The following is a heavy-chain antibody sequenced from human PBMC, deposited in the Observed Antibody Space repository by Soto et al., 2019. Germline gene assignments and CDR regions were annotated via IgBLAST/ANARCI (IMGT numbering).Heavy chain of an antibody. D-gene: IGHD2-21*02. CDR3: AIWYGGNSGEY. CDR2: MNPNSGDT. Sequence: QVQLVQSGAEVKKPGASVKVSCKASGYTFTTYDINWVRQATGQGIEWMGWMNPNSGDTHYAQKFPGTVTMTKNTSITTAYMELSSLTSDGSAVYYGAIWYGGNSGEYWGQGTLVTVSS. V-gene: IGHV1-8*01. CDR1: GYTFTTYD. J-gene: IGHJ4*02.